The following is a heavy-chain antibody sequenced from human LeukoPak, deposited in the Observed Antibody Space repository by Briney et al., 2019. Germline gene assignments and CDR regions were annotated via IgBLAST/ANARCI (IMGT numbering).Heavy chain of an antibody. CDR2: IYYSGST. CDR3: ARFGGYDILFDY. J-gene: IGHJ4*02. D-gene: IGHD5-12*01. V-gene: IGHV4-59*01. Sequence: SETLPLTCTVSGGSISSYYWSWIRQPPGKGLEWIGYIYYSGSTNYNPSLKSRVTISVDTSKNQFSLKLSSVTAADTAVYYCARFGGYDILFDYWGQGTLVTVSS. CDR1: GGSISSYY.